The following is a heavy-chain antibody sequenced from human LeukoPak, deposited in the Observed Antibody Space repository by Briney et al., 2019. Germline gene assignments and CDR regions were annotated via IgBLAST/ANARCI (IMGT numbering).Heavy chain of an antibody. D-gene: IGHD3-22*01. CDR1: GYTFTSYY. Sequence: GASVKVSCKASGYTFTSYYMHWVRQAPGQGLEWMGIINPSGGSTSYAQKFQGRVTITADESTSTAYMELSSLRSEDTAVYYCARDYGYYDSSGYFDYWGQGTLVTVSS. CDR2: INPSGGST. V-gene: IGHV1-46*01. CDR3: ARDYGYYDSSGYFDY. J-gene: IGHJ4*02.